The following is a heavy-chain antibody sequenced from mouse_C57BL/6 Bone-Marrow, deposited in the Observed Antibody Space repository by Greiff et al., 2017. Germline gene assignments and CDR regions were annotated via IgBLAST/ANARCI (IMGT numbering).Heavy chain of an antibody. CDR3: AREGFITTVYWDVDV. CDR1: GFTFSSYA. V-gene: IGHV5-4*01. J-gene: IGHJ1*03. D-gene: IGHD1-1*01. Sequence: EVKLVESGGGLVKPGGSLKLSCAASGFTFSSYAMSWVRQTPEKRLEWVATISDGGSYTYYPDNVKGRFTISRDNAKNNLYLQMRHLKSEDTAMYYCAREGFITTVYWDVDVWGTGTTVTVSS. CDR2: ISDGGSYT.